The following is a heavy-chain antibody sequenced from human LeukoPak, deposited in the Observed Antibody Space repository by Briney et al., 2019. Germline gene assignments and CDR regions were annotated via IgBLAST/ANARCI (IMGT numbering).Heavy chain of an antibody. CDR3: ARGNLDIVASLKY. J-gene: IGHJ4*02. CDR1: GFTFSSYS. D-gene: IGHD5-12*01. V-gene: IGHV3-21*01. CDR2: ISSSSSYI. Sequence: GGSLRLSCAAPGFTFSSYSMNWVRQAPGKGLEWVSSISSSSSYIYYADSVKSRFTISRDNAKNSLYLQMNRLRVEDTAVYNCARGNLDIVASLKYWGQGTLVTVSS.